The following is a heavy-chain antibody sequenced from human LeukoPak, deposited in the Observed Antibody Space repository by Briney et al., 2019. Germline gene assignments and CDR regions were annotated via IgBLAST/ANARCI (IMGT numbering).Heavy chain of an antibody. Sequence: ASVKVSCKASGYTFTSYYMHWVRQAPGQGLEWMGIINPSGGSTSYAQKFQGRVTMTRDTSTSTVYMELSSLRSEDTAVYYCARAQRLVYGPGRSFDYWGQGTLVTVSS. D-gene: IGHD6-6*01. CDR1: GYTFTSYY. CDR3: ARAQRLVYGPGRSFDY. V-gene: IGHV1-46*01. J-gene: IGHJ4*02. CDR2: INPSGGST.